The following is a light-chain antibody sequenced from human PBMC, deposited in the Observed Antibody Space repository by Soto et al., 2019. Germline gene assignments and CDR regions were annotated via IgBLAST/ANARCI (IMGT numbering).Light chain of an antibody. J-gene: IGKJ4*01. CDR3: QQDGSSPLT. CDR2: GAS. CDR1: QSVSSSY. V-gene: IGKV3-20*01. Sequence: EIVLTQSPGTLSLSPGERATLSCRASQSVSSSYLAWYQQNPGQAPRLLIYGASSRATGIPDRFGGSGSGTDFTLTISRLEPEDFAVYYCQQDGSSPLTFGAGTKVEIK.